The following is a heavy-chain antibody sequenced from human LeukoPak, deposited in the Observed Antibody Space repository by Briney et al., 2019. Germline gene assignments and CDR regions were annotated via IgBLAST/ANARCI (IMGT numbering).Heavy chain of an antibody. CDR1: GFTFSTYA. V-gene: IGHV3-23*01. CDR3: ARVQRGIAVALDY. D-gene: IGHD6-19*01. Sequence: PGGSLRLSCAASGFTFSTYAMSWVRQAPGKGLEWVSAISANGGSTFYADSVKGRFTISRDNVKNLLYLQMNSLRAEDTAVYYCARVQRGIAVALDYWGQGALATVSS. J-gene: IGHJ4*02. CDR2: ISANGGST.